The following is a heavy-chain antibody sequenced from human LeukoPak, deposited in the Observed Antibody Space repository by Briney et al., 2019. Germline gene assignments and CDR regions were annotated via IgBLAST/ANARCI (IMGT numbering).Heavy chain of an antibody. CDR1: GGSLSSGGYS. Sequence: PSETLSLTCAVSGGSLSSGGYSWSWIRQPPGKGLEWIGYIYHSGSTYYNPPLKSRVTISVDRSKNQFSLKLSSVTAADTAVYYCARGPDYYGSGSPGTDWGQGTLVTVSS. V-gene: IGHV4-30-2*01. D-gene: IGHD3-10*01. CDR2: IYHSGST. CDR3: ARGPDYYGSGSPGTD. J-gene: IGHJ4*02.